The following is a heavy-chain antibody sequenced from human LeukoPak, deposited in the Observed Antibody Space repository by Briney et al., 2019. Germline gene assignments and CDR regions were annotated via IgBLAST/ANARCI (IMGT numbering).Heavy chain of an antibody. J-gene: IGHJ4*02. CDR2: ISSSSSTI. Sequence: GGSLRLSCAASGFAFSSYSMNWVRQAPGKGLEWVSYISSSSSTIYYADSVKGRFTISRDNAKNSLYLQMNSLRAEDTAVYYCARDRGRELLHPLVFDYWGQGTLVTVSS. D-gene: IGHD1-26*01. CDR1: GFAFSSYS. CDR3: ARDRGRELLHPLVFDY. V-gene: IGHV3-48*01.